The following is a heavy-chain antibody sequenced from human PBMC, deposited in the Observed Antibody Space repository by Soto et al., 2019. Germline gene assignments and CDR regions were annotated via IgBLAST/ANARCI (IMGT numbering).Heavy chain of an antibody. V-gene: IGHV4-39*01. J-gene: IGHJ5*01. CDR3: GRRTPVADGWLDS. CDR2: FYSCGIT. Sequence: QLQLQESGPGLVKPSETLSLTCTVSGDSISSSTYHWCWIRQHPGQGLEWIGRFYSCGITIYNPSLKSRVTISVDSSNNQLSLKLTSVSAADPAVYDFGRRTPVADGWLDSWGQGNLVTVSS. D-gene: IGHD6-19*01. CDR1: GDSISSSTYH.